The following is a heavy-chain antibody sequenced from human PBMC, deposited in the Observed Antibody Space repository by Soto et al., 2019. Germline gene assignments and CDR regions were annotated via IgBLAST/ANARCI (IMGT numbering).Heavy chain of an antibody. Sequence: SETLSLTCTVSGGSISSYYWSWIRQPPGKGLEWIGYIYYSGSTNYNPSLKSRVTISVDTSKNQFSLKLSSVTAADTAVYYCARSGYYRHDAFDIWGQGTMVTVS. J-gene: IGHJ3*02. D-gene: IGHD3-22*01. CDR3: ARSGYYRHDAFDI. CDR1: GGSISSYY. CDR2: IYYSGST. V-gene: IGHV4-59*01.